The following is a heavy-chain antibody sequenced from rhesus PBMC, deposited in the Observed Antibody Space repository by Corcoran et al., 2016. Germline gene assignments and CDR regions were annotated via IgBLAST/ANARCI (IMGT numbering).Heavy chain of an antibody. CDR1: GYSISSGYY. CDR2: ISGNSWST. D-gene: IGHD6-25*01. V-gene: IGHV4-99*01. J-gene: IGHJ4*01. Sequence: QVQLQEAGPGLVKPSETLSLTCAVSGYSISSGYYWGWIRQPPGKGLEYIVLISGNSWSTYYNLSLKSRFTNSKDTSKNQCSLKLSSVTAADTAVYYCASPFTAAGGYWGQGVLVTVSS. CDR3: ASPFTAAGGY.